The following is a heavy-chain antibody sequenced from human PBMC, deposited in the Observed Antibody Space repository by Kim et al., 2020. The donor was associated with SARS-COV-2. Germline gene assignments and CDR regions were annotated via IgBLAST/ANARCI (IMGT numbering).Heavy chain of an antibody. CDR2: TRNKANSYTT. D-gene: IGHD3-9*01. J-gene: IGHJ6*02. CDR1: GFTFSDHY. CDR3: ARGGWDILTGLDGMDV. V-gene: IGHV3-72*01. Sequence: GGSLRLSCAASGFTFSDHYMDWVRQAPGKGLEWVGRTRNKANSYTTEYAASVKGRFTISRDDSKNSLYLQMNSLKTEDTAVYYCARGGWDILTGLDGMDVWGQGTTVTVSS.